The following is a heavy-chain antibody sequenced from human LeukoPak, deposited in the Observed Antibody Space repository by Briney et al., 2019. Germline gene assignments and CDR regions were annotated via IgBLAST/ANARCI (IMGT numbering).Heavy chain of an antibody. V-gene: IGHV4-59*08. J-gene: IGHJ5*02. D-gene: IGHD3-16*01. CDR3: PRHLPRLGWFDP. CDR1: GGSISLYY. Sequence: SETLSVICTVSGGSISLYYWSWIRQPPGKGLEWIGNIYYSGSTNYNPSLKSRVTISVDTSKNQLSLKLTSVTAADTAVYYCPRHLPRLGWFDPWGQGTLATVSS. CDR2: IYYSGST.